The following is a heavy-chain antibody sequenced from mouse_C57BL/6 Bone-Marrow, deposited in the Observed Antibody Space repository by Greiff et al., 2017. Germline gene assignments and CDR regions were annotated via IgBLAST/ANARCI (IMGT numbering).Heavy chain of an antibody. CDR1: GFNIKNTY. D-gene: IGHD1-1*01. J-gene: IGHJ1*03. CDR3: TTGTTVKNWYFEV. Sequence: SVAELVRPGASVKLSCTASGFNIKNTYMHWVKQRPEQGLEWIGRIDPANGNTEYASKFQGKATITADTSSNTAYLQLRRLTSEDTAVYYGTTGTTVKNWYFEVCGTGTTVTVSS. CDR2: IDPANGNT. V-gene: IGHV14-3*01.